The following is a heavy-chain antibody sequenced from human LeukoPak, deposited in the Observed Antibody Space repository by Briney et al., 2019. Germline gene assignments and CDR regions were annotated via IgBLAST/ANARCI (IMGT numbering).Heavy chain of an antibody. CDR1: GFTFSNSW. CDR2: INRDGSGT. V-gene: IGHV3-74*01. Sequence: GGSLRLSCAASGFTFSNSWMHWVRQTPGKGLIWVSRINRDGSGTNYADSVKGRFTISRGNAKNTLYLQMNSLRADDTAVYYCARDLSYGLDYWGQGALVTVSS. J-gene: IGHJ4*02. CDR3: ARDLSYGLDY. D-gene: IGHD3-16*01.